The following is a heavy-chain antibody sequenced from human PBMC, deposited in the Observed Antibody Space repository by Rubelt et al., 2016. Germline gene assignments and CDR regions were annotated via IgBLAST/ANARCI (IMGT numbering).Heavy chain of an antibody. D-gene: IGHD3-22*01. V-gene: IGHV4-31*03. Sequence: QVQLQESGPGLVKPSQTLSLTCTVSGGSISSGGYYWSWIRQHPGKGLEWIGYIYYSGSTNYNPSLKSRVTISVDTSKNQFSLKLSSVTAADTAVYYCARIPYDDSSGYYAADYWGQGTLVTVSS. CDR1: GGSISSGGYY. CDR3: ARIPYDDSSGYYAADY. J-gene: IGHJ4*02. CDR2: IYYSGST.